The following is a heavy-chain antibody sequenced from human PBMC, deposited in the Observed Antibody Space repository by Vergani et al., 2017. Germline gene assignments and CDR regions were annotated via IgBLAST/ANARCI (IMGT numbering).Heavy chain of an antibody. V-gene: IGHV3-66*01. J-gene: IGHJ5*02. D-gene: IGHD2-2*01. CDR2: IYSGDET. Sequence: ELQLVESGGGLVQPGGSLRLSCAASGSTVSGNYMTWVRQAPGKGLEWVSHIYSGDETYYADSVKGRFTISRDNAKNSLYLQMNSLRAEDTAVYYCARDISPGYCSSTSCQRWFDPWGQGTLVTVSS. CDR3: ARDISPGYCSSTSCQRWFDP. CDR1: GSTVSGNY.